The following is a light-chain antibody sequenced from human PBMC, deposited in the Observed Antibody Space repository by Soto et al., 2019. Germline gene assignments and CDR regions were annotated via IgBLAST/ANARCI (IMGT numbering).Light chain of an antibody. V-gene: IGKV1-39*01. Sequence: DLQMTQSPSSLSASVGDRVTITCRASQSISSYLNWYQQKPGKAPKLLIYAASSLQSGVPSRFSGSGSGTDFNLTISSLQPEDFATYYCQQSYSTPITVGQGTRLEIK. J-gene: IGKJ5*01. CDR2: AAS. CDR1: QSISSY. CDR3: QQSYSTPIT.